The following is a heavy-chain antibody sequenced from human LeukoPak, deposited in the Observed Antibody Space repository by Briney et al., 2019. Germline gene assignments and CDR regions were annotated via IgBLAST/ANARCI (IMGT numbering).Heavy chain of an antibody. V-gene: IGHV1-2*02. J-gene: IGHJ4*02. Sequence: ASVKVSCKASGYTFTGYYMHWVRQAPGQGLEWMGWINPNSGGTNYAQKSQGRVTMTRDTSISTAYMELSRLRSDDTAVYYCARSPMIPYCSSTSCPYYFDYWGQGTLVTVSS. CDR3: ARSPMIPYCSSTSCPYYFDY. D-gene: IGHD2-2*01. CDR1: GYTFTGYY. CDR2: INPNSGGT.